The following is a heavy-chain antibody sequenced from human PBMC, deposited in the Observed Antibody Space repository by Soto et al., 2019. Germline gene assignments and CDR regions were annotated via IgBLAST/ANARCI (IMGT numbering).Heavy chain of an antibody. J-gene: IGHJ6*02. CDR3: ARGGPAPCYSYCTDV. CDR1: GYSFTTYG. V-gene: IGHV1-18*01. CDR2: ISAYNGNT. Sequence: QVQLVQSGGEVKKPGASVKVSCKTSGYSFTTYGISWVRQAPGQGLEWMGWISAYNGNTNDAQKLQGRVTTTTDTPSGTACMERRSLRSDDTAGYYFARGGPAPCYSYCTDVWGQGGTVSVSS.